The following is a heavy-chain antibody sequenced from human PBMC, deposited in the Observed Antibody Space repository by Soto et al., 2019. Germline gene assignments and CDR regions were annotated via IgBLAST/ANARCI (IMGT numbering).Heavy chain of an antibody. CDR2: MYHGVRT. J-gene: IGHJ4*02. CDR1: RASFTLYF. Sequence: PWDRLSLTWTVSRASFTLYFGVWILNTRWKGLEWIGHMYHGVRTNYSPSLKSRVTMSLDSSRNQFSLNLSSVTAADTAVYFCARDPGYRTNGVCPIFDFCGQGLLVNGS. D-gene: IGHD2-8*01. V-gene: IGHV4-59*01. CDR3: ARDPGYRTNGVCPIFDF.